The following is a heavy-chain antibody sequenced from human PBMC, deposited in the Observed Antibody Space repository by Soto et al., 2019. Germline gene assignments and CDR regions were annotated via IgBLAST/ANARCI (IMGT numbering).Heavy chain of an antibody. V-gene: IGHV3-21*01. Sequence: GGSLRLSCAASGFTFSSYSMNWVRQAPGKGLEWVSSISSSSSYIYYADSVKGRFTISRDNAKNSLYLQMNSLRAEDTAVYYCARDIVVVPAEGWFDPWGQGTLVTLSS. D-gene: IGHD2-2*01. CDR2: ISSSSSYI. CDR1: GFTFSSYS. J-gene: IGHJ5*02. CDR3: ARDIVVVPAEGWFDP.